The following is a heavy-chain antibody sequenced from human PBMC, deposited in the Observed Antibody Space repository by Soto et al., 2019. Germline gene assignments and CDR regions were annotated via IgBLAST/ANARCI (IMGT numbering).Heavy chain of an antibody. D-gene: IGHD6-25*01. CDR3: IRPLAGS. CDR2: IRGKPNNYAT. V-gene: IGHV3-73*01. Sequence: GGSLRLSCAASGFTFSVSAIHWVRQASGKGLEWVGRIRGKPNNYATAYIESVRGRFTISRDDSKNTAYLQMSSLKTEDTAVYYCIRPLAGSWGQGTLVTVSS. J-gene: IGHJ5*02. CDR1: GFTFSVSA.